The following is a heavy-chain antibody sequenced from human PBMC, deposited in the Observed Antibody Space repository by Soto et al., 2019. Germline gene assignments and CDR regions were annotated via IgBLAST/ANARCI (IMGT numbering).Heavy chain of an antibody. CDR3: ARKGRGFSGYDWEDYYYYMDV. V-gene: IGHV4-59*08. Sequence: SETLSLTCTVSGGSITSHYWSWIRQPPGKGLEWIGNIFYNGSTNHNPSLKSRVTISVDTSKNQFSLKLSSVTAADTAVYYCARKGRGFSGYDWEDYYYYMDVWGKGTKVTVSS. CDR1: GGSITSHY. D-gene: IGHD5-12*01. J-gene: IGHJ6*03. CDR2: IFYNGST.